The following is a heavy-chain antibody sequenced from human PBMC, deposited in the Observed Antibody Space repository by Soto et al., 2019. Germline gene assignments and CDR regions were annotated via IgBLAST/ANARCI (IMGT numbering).Heavy chain of an antibody. CDR3: AREVITIFGVVTTNWFDP. J-gene: IGHJ5*02. CDR2: IYYSGST. CDR1: GGSISSGDYY. V-gene: IGHV4-30-4*01. D-gene: IGHD3-3*01. Sequence: SETLSLTCTVSGGSISSGDYYWSWIRQPPGKGLEWIGYIYYSGSTYYNPSLKSRVTISVDTSKNQFSLKLSSVTAADTAVYYCAREVITIFGVVTTNWFDPWGQGXLVTVYS.